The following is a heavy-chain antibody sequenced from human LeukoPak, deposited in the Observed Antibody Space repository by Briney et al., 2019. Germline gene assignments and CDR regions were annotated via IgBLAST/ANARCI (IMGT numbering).Heavy chain of an antibody. CDR3: ARGLSLRSVFDP. CDR1: GGSISSSSYY. Sequence: PSETLSLTCTVSGGSISSSSYYWGWIRQPPGKGLEWIGEINHSGSTNYNPSLKSRVTISVDTSKNQFSLKLSSVTAADTAVYYCARGLSLRSVFDPWGQGTLVTVSS. CDR2: INHSGST. V-gene: IGHV4-39*07. J-gene: IGHJ5*02. D-gene: IGHD5/OR15-5a*01.